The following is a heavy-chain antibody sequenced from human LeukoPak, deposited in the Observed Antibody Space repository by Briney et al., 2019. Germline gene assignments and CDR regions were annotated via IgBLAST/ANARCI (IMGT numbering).Heavy chain of an antibody. J-gene: IGHJ4*02. D-gene: IGHD2-21*01. V-gene: IGHV3-69-1*01. CDR2: IGSGYNI. CDR1: AVTFSGYH. Sequence: PGGSLRLSCAASAVTFSGYHMNWVRQAAGKGLEWVSYIGSGYNIYYADSVKGRFTISRDNAKNSLYLQMNSLGAEDTAVYYCVRDRDWAFAYWGQGTLVTVSS. CDR3: VRDRDWAFAY.